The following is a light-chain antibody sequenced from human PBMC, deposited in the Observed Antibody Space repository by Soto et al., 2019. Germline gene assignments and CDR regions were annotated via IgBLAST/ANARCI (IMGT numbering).Light chain of an antibody. Sequence: QSALTQPASVSGSPGQSITISCTGTSSDIGDYNYVSWYQQYPGKAPKLMIYEVTNRPSGVSNRFSGSKSGNTASLTISGLQAEDEADYYCSSYTTNITPVVFGGGTKVTVL. J-gene: IGLJ2*01. CDR3: SSYTTNITPVV. CDR2: EVT. CDR1: SSDIGDYNY. V-gene: IGLV2-14*01.